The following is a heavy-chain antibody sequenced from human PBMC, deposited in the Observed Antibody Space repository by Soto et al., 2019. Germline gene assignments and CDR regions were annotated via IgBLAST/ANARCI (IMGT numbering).Heavy chain of an antibody. CDR1: GYTFASYA. CDR3: ARDPPPPDY. J-gene: IGHJ4*02. Sequence: QVQLVQSGAEVKKPGASVKVSCKASGYTFASYAISWMRQAPGQGLEWMGWISAYNGHTNYAQKLQGRVTLTKDTSTSTAYMELRSLGSDDTAVYYCARDPPPPDYWGQGTLVTVSS. V-gene: IGHV1-18*01. CDR2: ISAYNGHT.